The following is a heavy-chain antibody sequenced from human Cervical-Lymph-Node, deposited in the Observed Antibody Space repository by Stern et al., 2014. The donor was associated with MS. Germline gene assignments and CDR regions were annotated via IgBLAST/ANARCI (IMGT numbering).Heavy chain of an antibody. CDR3: ARAVRVDTYFDY. CDR2: IYPSGAT. CDR1: GGSISNYNW. D-gene: IGHD5-18*01. Sequence: QVQLQESGPGLVKPSGTLSLTCAVSGGSISNYNWWSWVRPPPGQGLEWIGEIYPSGATNYNPSLKSRVTISVDKSKNQFSLKVRSVTAADTAVYYCARAVRVDTYFDYWGQGTLVTVSS. V-gene: IGHV4-4*02. J-gene: IGHJ4*02.